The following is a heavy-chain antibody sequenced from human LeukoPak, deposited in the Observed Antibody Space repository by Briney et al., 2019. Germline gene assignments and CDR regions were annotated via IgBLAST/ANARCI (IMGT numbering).Heavy chain of an antibody. CDR1: RFTFSNYA. CDR2: ISSDGGHK. CDR3: ARDPGYCTSHSCTTYFDY. V-gene: IGHV3-30*04. Sequence: GKSLRLSCAASRFTFSNYAMHWVRQAPGKGLEWVAVISSDGGHKSYADSVKGRFSISRDSSKKTLYLQLSGLRAEDTAVYYCARDPGYCTSHSCTTYFDYWGQGTLVTVSS. J-gene: IGHJ4*02. D-gene: IGHD2-2*01.